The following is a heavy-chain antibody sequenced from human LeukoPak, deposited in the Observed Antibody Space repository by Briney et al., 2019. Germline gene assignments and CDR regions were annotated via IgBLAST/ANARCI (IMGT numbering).Heavy chain of an antibody. V-gene: IGHV4-59*08. Sequence: PSETLSLTCTVSGGSISSYYWSWIRQPPGKGLEWIGYIYYSGSTNYNPSLKSRVTISVDTSKNQFSLKLSSVTAADTAVYYCARIPARGYGDYYFDYWGQGTLVTVSS. J-gene: IGHJ4*02. CDR2: IYYSGST. CDR3: ARIPARGYGDYYFDY. D-gene: IGHD4-17*01. CDR1: GGSISSYY.